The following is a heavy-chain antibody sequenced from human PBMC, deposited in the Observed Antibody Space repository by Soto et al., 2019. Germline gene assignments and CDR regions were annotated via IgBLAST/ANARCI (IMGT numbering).Heavy chain of an antibody. Sequence: GGSLRLSCAASGFTFSSYEMNWVRQAPGKGLEWVSYISSSGSTIYYADPVKGRFTISRDNAKNSLYLQMNSLRAEDTAVYYCAREADVWGSYRFGAFDIWGQGTMVTVSS. CDR2: ISSSGSTI. D-gene: IGHD3-16*02. CDR3: AREADVWGSYRFGAFDI. V-gene: IGHV3-48*03. CDR1: GFTFSSYE. J-gene: IGHJ3*02.